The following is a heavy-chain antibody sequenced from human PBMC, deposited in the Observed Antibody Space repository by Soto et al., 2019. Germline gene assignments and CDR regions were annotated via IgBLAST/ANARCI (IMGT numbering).Heavy chain of an antibody. CDR3: VVAVAAYYYYGMDV. CDR1: GGTFSSYA. Sequence: AASVKVSFKASGGTFSSYAISWLRQAPGQGLEWMGGIIPIFGTANYAQKFQGRVTITADKSTSTAYMELSSLRSEDTAVYYCVVAVAAYYYYGMDVWGQGTTVTVSS. D-gene: IGHD6-19*01. J-gene: IGHJ6*02. CDR2: IIPIFGTA. V-gene: IGHV1-69*06.